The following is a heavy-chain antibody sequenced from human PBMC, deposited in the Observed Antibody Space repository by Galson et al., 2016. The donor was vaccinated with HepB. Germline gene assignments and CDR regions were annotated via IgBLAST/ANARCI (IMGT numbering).Heavy chain of an antibody. CDR2: TYYRSKWFT. Sequence: CAISGDSVTSDITTWNWIRQSPSRGFEWLGRTYYRSKWFTDYAVSVEGRITINSDISRNQFSLQLDSVTPDDTAAYFCTRGYMQTGMNVWGQGTTVTVSS. J-gene: IGHJ6*02. V-gene: IGHV6-1*01. CDR1: GDSVTSDITT. D-gene: IGHD5-18*01. CDR3: TRGYMQTGMNV.